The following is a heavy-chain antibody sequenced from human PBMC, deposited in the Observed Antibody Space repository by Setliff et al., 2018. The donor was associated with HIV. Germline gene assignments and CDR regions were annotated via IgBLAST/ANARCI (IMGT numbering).Heavy chain of an antibody. D-gene: IGHD5-12*01. CDR1: GFTFSSYA. V-gene: IGHV3-23*01. J-gene: IGHJ4*02. Sequence: GGSLRLSCAASGFTFSSYAMSWVRQAPGKGLEWVSVISGSGSNTYYADSVKGRFTISRDDSKNTLYLQMKSLRAEDTAVYYCATHRVGQRPWLSDFWGQGTLVTVSS. CDR3: ATHRVGQRPWLSDF. CDR2: ISGSGSNT.